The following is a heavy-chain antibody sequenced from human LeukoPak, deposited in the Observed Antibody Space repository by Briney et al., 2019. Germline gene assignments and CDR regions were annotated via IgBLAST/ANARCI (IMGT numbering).Heavy chain of an antibody. CDR3: ARHDNDDDFDY. V-gene: IGHV7-4-1*02. D-gene: IGHD3-16*01. J-gene: IGHJ4*02. CDR2: INTNTGNP. Sequence: GASVTVSCKASGYTFTSYAMNWVRQAPGQGLEWMAWINTNTGNPTYAQGFTERFVFSLDTSVTTAYLQISNLKTEDTAVYYCARHDNDDDFDYWGQGTLVTVSS. CDR1: GYTFTSYA.